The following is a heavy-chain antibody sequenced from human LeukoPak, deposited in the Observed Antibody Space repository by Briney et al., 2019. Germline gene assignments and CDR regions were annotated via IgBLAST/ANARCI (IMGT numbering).Heavy chain of an antibody. CDR1: GFTFSSYG. CDR2: ISYDGSNK. CDR3: ASYSSSWWAHDAFDI. D-gene: IGHD6-13*01. V-gene: IGHV3-30*03. Sequence: SGGSLRLSCAASGFTFSSYGMHWVRQAPGKGLEWVAVISYDGSNKYYADSVKGRFTISRDNSKNTLYLQMNSLRAEDTAVYYCASYSSSWWAHDAFDIWGQGTMVTVSS. J-gene: IGHJ3*02.